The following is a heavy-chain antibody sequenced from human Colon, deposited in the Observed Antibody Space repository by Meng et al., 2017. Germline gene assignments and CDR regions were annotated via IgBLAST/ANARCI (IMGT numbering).Heavy chain of an antibody. CDR3: VRPTAYYDGSGYYGIIDH. CDR2: IYWNDDK. J-gene: IGHJ4*02. Sequence: HITMKESCPPRVKPTMALPLTCPFSGCSLSTSGMGLGWNPQPPVKALEWPALIYWNDDKRYSPSLKSRLTITKDTSKNQVVLIMTNMDPVDTATYYCVRPTAYYDGSGYYGIIDHWDQGTLVTVSS. V-gene: IGHV2-5*01. CDR1: GCSLSTSGMG. D-gene: IGHD3-22*01.